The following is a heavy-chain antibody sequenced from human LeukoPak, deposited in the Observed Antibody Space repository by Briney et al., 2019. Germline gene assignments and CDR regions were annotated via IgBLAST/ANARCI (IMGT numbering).Heavy chain of an antibody. Sequence: GGSLRLSCAASGFTFSSYSMNWVRQAPGKGLEWVSYISSSSSTIYYADSVKGRFTISRDNAKNSLYLQMNSLSAEDTAVYYCARVSTTGIVAVDYWGQGTLVTVSS. CDR3: ARVSTTGIVAVDY. V-gene: IGHV3-48*04. CDR2: ISSSSSTI. CDR1: GFTFSSYS. D-gene: IGHD1-14*01. J-gene: IGHJ4*02.